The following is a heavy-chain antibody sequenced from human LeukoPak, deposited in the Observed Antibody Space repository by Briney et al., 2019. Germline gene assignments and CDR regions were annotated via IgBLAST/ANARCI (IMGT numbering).Heavy chain of an antibody. CDR3: ARGGMTTLDY. CDR2: ISSSSSYI. J-gene: IGHJ4*02. V-gene: IGHV3-21*01. Sequence: GGSLRLSCAASGFTFSSYSMNWVRQAPGKGLEWVSSISSSSSYIYYADSVKGRFTISRDNAKNSLYLQMNSPRAEDTAVYYCARGGMTTLDYWGQGTLVTVSS. D-gene: IGHD4-11*01. CDR1: GFTFSSYS.